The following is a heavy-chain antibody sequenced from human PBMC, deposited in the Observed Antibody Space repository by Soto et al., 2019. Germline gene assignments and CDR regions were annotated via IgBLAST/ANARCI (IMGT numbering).Heavy chain of an antibody. CDR2: ISYDGSNK. D-gene: IGHD3-10*01. CDR1: GFAFSSYA. CDR3: ARDLSGSGD. Sequence: QVQLVESGGGVVQPGRSLRLSCAASGFAFSSYAMHWVRQAPGKGLEWVAVISYDGSNKYYADSVKGRFTITRDNAKNTVYLQMTSLRAEDTAVYYCARDLSGSGDWGQGTLVTVSP. J-gene: IGHJ4*02. V-gene: IGHV3-30-3*01.